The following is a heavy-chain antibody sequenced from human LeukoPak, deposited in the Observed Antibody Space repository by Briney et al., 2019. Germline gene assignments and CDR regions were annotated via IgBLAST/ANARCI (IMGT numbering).Heavy chain of an antibody. Sequence: ASVKVSCKVSGYTLTELSMHWVRQAPGKGLEWMGWMNPNSGNTGYAQKFQGRVTMTRNTSISTAYMELSSLRSEDTAVYYCASKCWDPTSCPNYYGMDVWGQGTTVTVSS. CDR3: ASKCWDPTSCPNYYGMDV. V-gene: IGHV1-8*01. D-gene: IGHD2-2*01. J-gene: IGHJ6*02. CDR1: GYTLTELS. CDR2: MNPNSGNT.